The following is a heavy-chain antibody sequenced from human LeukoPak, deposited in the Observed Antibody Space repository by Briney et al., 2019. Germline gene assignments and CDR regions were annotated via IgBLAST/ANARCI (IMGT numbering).Heavy chain of an antibody. J-gene: IGHJ4*02. CDR3: ARDSLTMIVGRQKRGLDY. D-gene: IGHD3-22*01. V-gene: IGHV3-48*03. Sequence: TGGSLRLSCAASGFTFSSYEMNWVRQAPGKGLEWVSYISRTGNTIYYADSVKGRFTISRDNAKNSLYLQMNSLRAEDTAVYYCARDSLTMIVGRQKRGLDYWGQGTLVTVSS. CDR1: GFTFSSYE. CDR2: ISRTGNTI.